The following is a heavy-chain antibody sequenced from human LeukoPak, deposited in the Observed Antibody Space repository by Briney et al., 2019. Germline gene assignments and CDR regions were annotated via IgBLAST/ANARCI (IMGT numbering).Heavy chain of an antibody. J-gene: IGHJ4*02. V-gene: IGHV1-2*02. D-gene: IGHD3/OR15-3a*01. CDR2: INPNSGGT. Sequence: ASVKVSCKASGYTFTGYYMHWARQAPGQGLEWMGWINPNSGGTNYAQKFQGRVTMTRDTSISTAYMELSRLRSDDTAVYYCATRRTEGLFIRGFDYWGQGTLVTVSS. CDR1: GYTFTGYY. CDR3: ATRRTEGLFIRGFDY.